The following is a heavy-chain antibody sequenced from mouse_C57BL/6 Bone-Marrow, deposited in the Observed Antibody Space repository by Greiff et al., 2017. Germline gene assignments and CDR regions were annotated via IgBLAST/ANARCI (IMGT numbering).Heavy chain of an antibody. CDR3: ARKTMKGYYYAMDY. D-gene: IGHD2-4*01. Sequence: EVQLVESGGDLVKPGGSLKLSCAASGFTFSSYGMSWVRQTPDKRLEWVATISSGGSYTYYPDSVKGRFTISRDNAKNTLYLQMSSLKSEDTAMYYCARKTMKGYYYAMDYWGQGTSVTVSS. V-gene: IGHV5-6*01. J-gene: IGHJ4*01. CDR2: ISSGGSYT. CDR1: GFTFSSYG.